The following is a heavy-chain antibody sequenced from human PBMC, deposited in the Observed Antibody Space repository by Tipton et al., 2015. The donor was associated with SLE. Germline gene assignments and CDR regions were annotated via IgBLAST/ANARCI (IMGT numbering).Heavy chain of an antibody. CDR3: ARLGAAGSDY. CDR2: ISSSSSYI. D-gene: IGHD6-13*01. V-gene: IGHV3-21*03. Sequence: SLRLSCATSGFTFSTYWMNWVRQAPGKGLEWVSSISSSSSYIYYADSVKGRFTISRDNAKNSLYLQMNNLRAEDTAVYYCARLGAAGSDYWGQGTLVTVSS. J-gene: IGHJ4*02. CDR1: GFTFSTYW.